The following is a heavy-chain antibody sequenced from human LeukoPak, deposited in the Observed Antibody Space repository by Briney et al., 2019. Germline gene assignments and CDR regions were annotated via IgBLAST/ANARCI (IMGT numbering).Heavy chain of an antibody. CDR2: INQDGRET. D-gene: IGHD2-8*01. CDR3: ARDNDGKDV. CDR1: GFTFSRYW. J-gene: IGHJ6*04. V-gene: IGHV3-7*01. Sequence: GGSLRLSCEAPGFTFSRYWMSWVRQVPGKRLEWVANINQDGRETYYLDSVKGRFTISRDNAKNSLFLQMNSLRVEDTAVYYCARDNDGKDVWGKGTTVTVSS.